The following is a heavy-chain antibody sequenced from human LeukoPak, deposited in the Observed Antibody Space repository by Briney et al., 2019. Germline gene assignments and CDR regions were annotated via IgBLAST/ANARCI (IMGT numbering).Heavy chain of an antibody. CDR2: ISSSSSYI. CDR1: GFTFSSYS. D-gene: IGHD3-16*02. V-gene: IGHV3-21*01. J-gene: IGHJ4*02. CDR3: ARESLGELSSFDY. Sequence: GGSLRLSCAASGFTFSSYSMNWVRQAPGKGLEWASSISSSSSYIYYADSVKGRFTISRDNAKNSLYLQMNSLRAEDTAVYYCARESLGELSSFDYWGQGTLVTVSS.